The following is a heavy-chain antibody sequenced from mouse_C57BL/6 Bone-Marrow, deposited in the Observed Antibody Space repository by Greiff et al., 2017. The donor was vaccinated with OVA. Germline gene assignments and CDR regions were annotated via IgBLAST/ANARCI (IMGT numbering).Heavy chain of an antibody. CDR1: GYTFTSYW. D-gene: IGHD1-1*01. Sequence: QVQLQQPGAELVKPGASVKLSCKASGYTFTSYWMQWVKQRPGQGLEWIGEIDPSDSYTNYNQKFKGKATLTVDTSSSTAYMQLSSLTSEDSAVYYCARPGSGTHWYFDVWGTGTTVTVSS. J-gene: IGHJ1*03. CDR3: ARPGSGTHWYFDV. CDR2: IDPSDSYT. V-gene: IGHV1-50*01.